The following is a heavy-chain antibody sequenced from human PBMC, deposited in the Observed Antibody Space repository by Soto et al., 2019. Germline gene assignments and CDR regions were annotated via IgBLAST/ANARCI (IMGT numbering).Heavy chain of an antibody. CDR2: IRSKAYGGTT. Sequence: PGGSLRLSCTASGFTFGDYAMSWVRQAPGKGLEWVGFIRSKAYGGTTEYAASVKGRFTISRDDSKSIAYLQMNSLKTEDTAVYYCTRDPYYYDSSGYYYYWGQGTLVTVSS. CDR1: GFTFGDYA. V-gene: IGHV3-49*04. J-gene: IGHJ4*02. CDR3: TRDPYYYDSSGYYYY. D-gene: IGHD3-22*01.